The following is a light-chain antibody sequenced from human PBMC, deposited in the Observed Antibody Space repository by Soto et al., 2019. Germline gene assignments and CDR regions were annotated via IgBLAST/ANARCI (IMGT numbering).Light chain of an antibody. Sequence: EIVLTQSPATLSLSPGERATLSCRASQSVSSYLAWYQQKPGQAPRLLINDASNRATGMPAKFSGSGSGTDVSLTISSLEPEHFAVYFCQQRSNWPWTFGQGTKVEIK. CDR3: QQRSNWPWT. CDR2: DAS. CDR1: QSVSSY. J-gene: IGKJ1*01. V-gene: IGKV3-11*01.